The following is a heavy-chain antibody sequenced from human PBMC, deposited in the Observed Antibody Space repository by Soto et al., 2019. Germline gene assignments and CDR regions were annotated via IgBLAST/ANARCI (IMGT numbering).Heavy chain of an antibody. Sequence: ASVKVSCKASGYTFTSYGIHWVRQAPGQRLEWMGWINAANGNTNYAQKLQGRVTMTTDTSTSTAYMELRSLRADDTAVYYGARDMSVVPTNCFAPWGQGTLVTVSS. CDR2: INAANGNT. D-gene: IGHD2-2*01. CDR1: GYTFTSYG. J-gene: IGHJ5*02. V-gene: IGHV1-18*01. CDR3: ARDMSVVPTNCFAP.